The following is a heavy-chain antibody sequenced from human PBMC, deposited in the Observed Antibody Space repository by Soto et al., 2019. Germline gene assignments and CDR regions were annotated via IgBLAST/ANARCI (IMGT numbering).Heavy chain of an antibody. J-gene: IGHJ6*03. CDR2: ISGSGGST. V-gene: IGHV3-23*01. CDR1: GFTFSSYA. CDR3: ARDLPSGSYFPTSDMDV. Sequence: RGSLRLSCAASGFTFSSYAMSWVRQAPGKGLEWVSAISGSGGSTYYADSVKGRFTISRDNSKNTLYLQMNSLRAEDTAVYYCARDLPSGSYFPTSDMDVWGKGTTVTVSS. D-gene: IGHD3-10*01.